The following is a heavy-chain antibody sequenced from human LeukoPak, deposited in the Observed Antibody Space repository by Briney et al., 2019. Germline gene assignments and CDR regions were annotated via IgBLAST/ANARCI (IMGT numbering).Heavy chain of an antibody. CDR1: GFTFSSYA. Sequence: GGSLRLSCAASGFTFSSYAMSWVRQAPGKGLEWVSAISGSGGSTYYADSVKGRFTISRDNSKNTLYLQMNSLRAEDTAVYYCAKSPFRYSSSTLRDYWGQGTLVTVSS. J-gene: IGHJ4*02. D-gene: IGHD6-6*01. CDR2: ISGSGGST. V-gene: IGHV3-23*01. CDR3: AKSPFRYSSSTLRDY.